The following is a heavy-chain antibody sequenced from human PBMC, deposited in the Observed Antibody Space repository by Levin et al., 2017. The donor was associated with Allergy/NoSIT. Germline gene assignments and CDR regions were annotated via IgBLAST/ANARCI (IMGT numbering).Heavy chain of an antibody. J-gene: IGHJ4*02. D-gene: IGHD3-9*01. CDR1: GDTSSNYA. CDR3: AREGTYEDSLTGQSDY. V-gene: IGHV1-69*13. CDR2: IIPMLGSV. Sequence: SVKVSCKASGDTSSNYAISWVRQAPGQGFEWMGGIIPMLGSVKYAQKFQGRVTLTADESTTTTYMELSSLTSEDTAVYYCAREGTYEDSLTGQSDYWGRGTQVTVSS.